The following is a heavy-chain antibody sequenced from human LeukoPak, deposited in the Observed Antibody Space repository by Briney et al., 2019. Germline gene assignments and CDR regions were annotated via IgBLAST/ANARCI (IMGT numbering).Heavy chain of an antibody. CDR2: IYSSGRT. CDR3: ARGDYGSGTYLWGS. D-gene: IGHD3-10*01. V-gene: IGHV4-61*02. J-gene: IGHJ5*02. CDR1: GGSISSGPYY. Sequence: QSSETLSLTCTVSGGSISSGPYYWSWIRQPAGKGLEWIGRIYSSGRTNYNPSLKSRVTISVDTSQNQFSLQLTSVTAADTAVYYCARGDYGSGTYLWGSWGQGILVTVSP.